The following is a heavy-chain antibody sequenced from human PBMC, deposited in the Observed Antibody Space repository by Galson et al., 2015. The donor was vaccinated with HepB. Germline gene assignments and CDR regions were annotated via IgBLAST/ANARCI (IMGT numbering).Heavy chain of an antibody. D-gene: IGHD2-21*02. V-gene: IGHV1-3*01. Sequence: SVKVSCKASGYTFTSYAMHWVRQAPGQRLEWMGWINAGNGNTKYSQKFQGRVTITRDTSASTAYMELSSLRSEDTAVYYCASGYCGGDCYLEYFQHWGQGTLVTVSS. J-gene: IGHJ1*01. CDR2: INAGNGNT. CDR1: GYTFTSYA. CDR3: ASGYCGGDCYLEYFQH.